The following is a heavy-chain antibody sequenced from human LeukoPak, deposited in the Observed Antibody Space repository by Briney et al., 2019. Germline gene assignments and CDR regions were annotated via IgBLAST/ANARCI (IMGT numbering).Heavy chain of an antibody. D-gene: IGHD6-13*01. V-gene: IGHV3-7*01. CDR1: GFTFSSYT. J-gene: IGHJ4*02. CDR3: ASSSWYGYYFDY. CDR2: IKQDGSEK. Sequence: GGSLRLSCAASGFTFSSYTVNWVRQAPGKGLEWVAAIKQDGSEKYYVDSVKGRFTISRDNAKNSLYLQMNSLRAEDTAVYYCASSSWYGYYFDYWGQGTLVTVSS.